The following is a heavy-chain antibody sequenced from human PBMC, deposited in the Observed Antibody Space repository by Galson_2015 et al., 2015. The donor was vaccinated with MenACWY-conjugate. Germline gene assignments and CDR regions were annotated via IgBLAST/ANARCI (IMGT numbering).Heavy chain of an antibody. J-gene: IGHJ1*01. CDR1: GFSLSTSGMC. Sequence: PALVKPTQTLTLTCTFSGFSLSTSGMCVSWIRQSPGKALEWLARIDWDDDKYHSTSLKTRLTISKDTSKNQVVLTMTNMDPVDTATYYCARIRYVPGMRHAEYFQHWGQGTLVTVSS. V-gene: IGHV2-70*11. D-gene: IGHD2-2*01. CDR3: ARIRYVPGMRHAEYFQH. CDR2: IDWDDDK.